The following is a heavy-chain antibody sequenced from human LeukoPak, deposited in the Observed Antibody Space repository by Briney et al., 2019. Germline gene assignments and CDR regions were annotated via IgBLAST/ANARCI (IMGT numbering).Heavy chain of an antibody. Sequence: ASVKVSCKASGYTFTSYDINWVRQATGQGLEWMGWTNPNSGNTGYAQKFQGRVTMTRNTSISTAYMELSSLRSEDTAMYYCARVQSRIAAAGTRWFDPWGQGTLVTVSS. CDR1: GYTFTSYD. J-gene: IGHJ5*02. CDR2: TNPNSGNT. D-gene: IGHD6-13*01. V-gene: IGHV1-8*01. CDR3: ARVQSRIAAAGTRWFDP.